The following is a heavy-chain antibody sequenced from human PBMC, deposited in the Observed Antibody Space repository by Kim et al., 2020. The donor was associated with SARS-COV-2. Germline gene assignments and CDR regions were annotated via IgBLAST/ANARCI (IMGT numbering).Heavy chain of an antibody. Sequence: SETLSLTCTVSGASISPDHWSWIRQPPGKGLEYIGYIYYTGSTNYNPSLKSRVTISLDTSKNQFSLKLSSVTAADTAVYYCAILPWGNYCAFDYWGQGTLVTVSS. D-gene: IGHD3-16*01. J-gene: IGHJ4*02. CDR3: AILPWGNYCAFDY. CDR1: GASISPDH. V-gene: IGHV4-59*03. CDR2: IYYTGST.